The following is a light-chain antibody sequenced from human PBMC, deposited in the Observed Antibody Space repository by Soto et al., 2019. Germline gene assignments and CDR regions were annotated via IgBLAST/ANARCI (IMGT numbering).Light chain of an antibody. CDR2: KAS. V-gene: IGKV1-5*03. CDR3: QQYSAYWT. J-gene: IGKJ1*01. CDR1: QTVSNW. Sequence: DIQLTRSPSTLSASVGDRVTITCRASQTVSNWLAWFQQKPGKAPRLLIHKASSLGSGVPSRFSGSGSGTEFTLTISSLQPEDFATYFCQQYSAYWTFGQGTKVEIK.